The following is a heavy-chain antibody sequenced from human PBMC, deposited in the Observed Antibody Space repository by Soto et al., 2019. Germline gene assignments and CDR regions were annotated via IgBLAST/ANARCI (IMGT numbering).Heavy chain of an antibody. J-gene: IGHJ4*02. CDR2: FTGGHGKT. D-gene: IGHD1-1*01. CDR1: GFNIPDYG. CDR3: TRWNGFGDS. Sequence: EVQLLESGGGSVQPGGSLKLSCGVSGFNIPDYGVTWVRQPPGKGLEWVSGFTGGHGKTFYADSVRGRFTLSREDSRNMVYLQMDSLRVEDTAVYSCTRWNGFGDSWGQGTLVTVAS. V-gene: IGHV3-23*01.